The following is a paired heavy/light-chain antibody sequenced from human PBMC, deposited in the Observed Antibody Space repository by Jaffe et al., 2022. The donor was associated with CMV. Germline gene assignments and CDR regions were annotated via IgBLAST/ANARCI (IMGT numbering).Heavy chain of an antibody. CDR3: ASPDYDRSGYYYFGS. CDR2: IYPDDSDT. Sequence: EVQLVQSGAEVKKPGESLKISCKRSGYKLATYWIGWVRQMPGKGLEWMGIIYPDDSDTRYSPSFQGQVTISADKSISTAYLQWSSLKASDSAMYYCASPDYDRSGYYYFGSWGQGTLVTVSS. V-gene: IGHV5-51*01. CDR1: GYKLATYW. D-gene: IGHD3-22*01. J-gene: IGHJ4*02.
Light chain of an antibody. J-gene: IGKJ5*01. V-gene: IGKV3-11*01. CDR2: DAS. CDR1: QSVNIF. CDR3: QQRSSWPAIT. Sequence: EIVLTQSPATLSLSPGERATLSCRASQSVNIFLAWYQQKPGQAPRLLIYDASNRATGIPVRFSGSGSGTDFTLTISSLEPEDFAVYYCQQRSSWPAITFGQGTRLEIK.